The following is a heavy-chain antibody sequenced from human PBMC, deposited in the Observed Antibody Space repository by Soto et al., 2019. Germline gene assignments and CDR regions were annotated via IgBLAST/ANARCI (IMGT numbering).Heavy chain of an antibody. V-gene: IGHV3-7*01. D-gene: IGHD2-15*01. CDR2: IKQDGSEK. J-gene: IGHJ6*03. CDR1: GFTFSSYC. Sequence: GGSLRLSCAASGFTFSSYCMSWVRQAPGKGLEWVANIKQDGSEKYYVDSVKGRFTISRDNTKNSLYLQMNSLRAEDTAVYYCARAVSNHVVVVAAYFYYYYYYMDVWGKGTTVTVSS. CDR3: ARAVSNHVVVVAAYFYYYYYYMDV.